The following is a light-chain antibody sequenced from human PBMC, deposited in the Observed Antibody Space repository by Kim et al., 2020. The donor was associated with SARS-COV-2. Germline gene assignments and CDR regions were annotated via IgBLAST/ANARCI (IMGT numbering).Light chain of an antibody. V-gene: IGKV5-2*01. Sequence: TPGEQVKVSCQASQEINDDMNWYKTKSGEAAIFIIQEASTLGPGIPPRFSGSGYGTDFTLTINNIESEDAAYYFCLQHDNFPLATCGQGTKVDIK. CDR2: EAS. CDR1: QEINDD. J-gene: IGKJ1*01. CDR3: LQHDNFPLAT.